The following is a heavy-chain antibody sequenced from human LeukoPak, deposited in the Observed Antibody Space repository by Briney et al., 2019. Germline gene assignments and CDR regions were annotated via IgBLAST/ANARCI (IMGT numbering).Heavy chain of an antibody. V-gene: IGHV1-2*02. CDR2: INPNSGDT. CDR3: ARDSQGLGY. Sequence: ASVKVSCKAFGYTFSDYNVHWVRQAPGQGFEWMAWINPNSGDTNDAQKFQGRVTLTWDTSTSTAYMELSRLTSDDTAVDYCARDSQGLGYWGQGTLVTVSS. J-gene: IGHJ4*02. D-gene: IGHD7-27*01. CDR1: GYTFSDYN.